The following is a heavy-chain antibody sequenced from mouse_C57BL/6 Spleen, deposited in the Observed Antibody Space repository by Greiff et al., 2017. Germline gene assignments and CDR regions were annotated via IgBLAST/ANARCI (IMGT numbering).Heavy chain of an antibody. Sequence: EVQLVESGGGLVKPGGSLKLSCAASGFTFSSYAMSWVRQTPEKRLEWVATISDGGSYTYYPDNVKGRFTISRDNAKNNLYLQMSHLKSEDTAMYYCARETYDYDGGYWYFDVWGTGTTVTVSS. CDR2: ISDGGSYT. J-gene: IGHJ1*03. D-gene: IGHD2-4*01. CDR1: GFTFSSYA. CDR3: ARETYDYDGGYWYFDV. V-gene: IGHV5-4*01.